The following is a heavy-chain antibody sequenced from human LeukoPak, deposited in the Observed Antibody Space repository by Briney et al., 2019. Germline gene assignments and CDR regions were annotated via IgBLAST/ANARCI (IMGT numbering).Heavy chain of an antibody. CDR2: TSSDGDIK. J-gene: IGHJ6*02. Sequence: AGGSLRLSCTASGFTLSDYAFHWVRQAPGKGLEWVAVTSSDGDIKLYGDSVRGRFIISRDSHKNTLYLQMNNLRAEDTAVYYCAREDDGMDVWGQGTTVTVSS. V-gene: IGHV3-30-3*01. CDR1: GFTLSDYA. D-gene: IGHD5-24*01. CDR3: AREDDGMDV.